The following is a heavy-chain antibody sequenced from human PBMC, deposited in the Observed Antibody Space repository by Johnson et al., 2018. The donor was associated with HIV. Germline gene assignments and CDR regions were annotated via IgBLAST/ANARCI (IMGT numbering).Heavy chain of an antibody. CDR2: ISYDGSKK. CDR1: GFTFSSYA. J-gene: IGHJ3*02. D-gene: IGHD5-12*01. V-gene: IGHV3-30*14. CDR3: ARASNSGYDQAFDI. Sequence: QVQLVESGGGVVQPGRSLRLSCAASGFTFSSYAMHWVRQAPGKGLEWVAVISYDGSKKYYADSVRGRYTISRDNPKNTVYLQMNSLRAEDTAVYYCARASNSGYDQAFDIWGQGTMVTVSS.